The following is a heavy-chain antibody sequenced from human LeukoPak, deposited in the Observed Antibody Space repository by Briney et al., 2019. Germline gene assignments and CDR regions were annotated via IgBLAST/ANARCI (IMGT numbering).Heavy chain of an antibody. Sequence: GGSLRLSCAASGFTFSSYGMHWVRQAPGKGLEWVAFIRYDGSNKYYADSVKGRFTISRDNSKNTLYLQMNSLRAEDTAVYHCAKIHYYDSGNYDRIDYWGQGTLVTVSS. V-gene: IGHV3-30*02. CDR1: GFTFSSYG. CDR3: AKIHYYDSGNYDRIDY. D-gene: IGHD3-10*01. CDR2: IRYDGSNK. J-gene: IGHJ4*02.